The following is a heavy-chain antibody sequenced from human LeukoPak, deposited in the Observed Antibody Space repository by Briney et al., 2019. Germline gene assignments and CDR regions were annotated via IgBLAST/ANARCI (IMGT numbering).Heavy chain of an antibody. V-gene: IGHV3-23*01. J-gene: IGHJ4*02. CDR2: INYGGSNK. CDR1: GFTFSSYS. Sequence: PGRSLRLSCAASGFTFSSYSMNWVRQAPGKGLEWVSGINYGGSNKYYADSVKGRFTISRDNSRNTMLLQVNSLRAEDTAVYYLAKASWALGHFDYWGRGTLVTVSS. CDR3: AKASWALGHFDY. D-gene: IGHD3-16*01.